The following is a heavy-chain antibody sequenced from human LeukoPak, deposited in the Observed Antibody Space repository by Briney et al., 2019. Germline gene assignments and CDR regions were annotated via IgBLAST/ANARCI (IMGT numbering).Heavy chain of an antibody. CDR2: MNPNSGNT. V-gene: IGHV1-8*03. D-gene: IGHD6-13*01. CDR1: GYTFTGYY. Sequence: ASVKVSCKASGYTFTGYYMHWVRQAPGQGLEWMGWMNPNSGNTGYAQKFQGRVTITRNTSISTAYMELSSLRSEDTAVYYCARGGIAAGPSWFDPWGQGTLVTVSS. CDR3: ARGGIAAGPSWFDP. J-gene: IGHJ5*02.